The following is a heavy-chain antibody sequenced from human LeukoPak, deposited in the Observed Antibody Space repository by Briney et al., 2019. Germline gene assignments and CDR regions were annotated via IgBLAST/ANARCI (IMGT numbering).Heavy chain of an antibody. Sequence: PGGSLRLSCAASGFTFDDYAMHWVRQAPGKGLEWVSGISWNSGSIGYADSVKGRFTISRDNAKNSLYLQMNSLRAEDTAVYYCARLYCTSPSCYPFDWWGQGTLVTVSS. CDR1: GFTFDDYA. CDR2: ISWNSGSI. J-gene: IGHJ4*02. D-gene: IGHD2-2*01. V-gene: IGHV3-9*01. CDR3: ARLYCTSPSCYPFDW.